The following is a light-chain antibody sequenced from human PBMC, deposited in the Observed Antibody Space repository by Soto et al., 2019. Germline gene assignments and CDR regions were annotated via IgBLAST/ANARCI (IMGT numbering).Light chain of an antibody. CDR1: QSVSSY. CDR2: GAS. J-gene: IGKJ1*01. Sequence: VLTPSPATLSLSGGERATLSCRASQSVSSYLAWYQQKPGQAPRLLIFGASTRATGIPDRFSGSGSGTDFTLTISRLEPEDFSVYYCQHYYTSYTTFGQGTKVDI. V-gene: IGKV3-20*01. CDR3: QHYYTSYTT.